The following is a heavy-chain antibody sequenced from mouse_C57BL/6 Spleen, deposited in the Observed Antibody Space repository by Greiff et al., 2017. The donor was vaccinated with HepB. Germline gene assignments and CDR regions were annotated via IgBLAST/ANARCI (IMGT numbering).Heavy chain of an antibody. V-gene: IGHV1-18*01. CDR2: INPNNGGT. CDR1: GYTFTDYN. J-gene: IGHJ4*01. Sequence: EVQLQQSGPELVKPGASVKIPCKASGYTFTDYNMDWVKQSHGKSLEWIGDINPNNGGTIYNQKFKGKATLTVDKSSSTAYMELRSLTSEDTAVYYCAREGVITTVVAENYAMDYWGQGTSVTVSS. D-gene: IGHD1-1*01. CDR3: AREGVITTVVAENYAMDY.